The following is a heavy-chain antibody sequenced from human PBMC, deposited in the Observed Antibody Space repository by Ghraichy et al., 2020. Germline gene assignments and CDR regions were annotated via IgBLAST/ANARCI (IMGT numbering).Heavy chain of an antibody. J-gene: IGHJ6*02. Sequence: VQVSCKASGYTFTGYYMHWVRQAPGQGLEWMGRINPNSGGTNYAQKFQGRVTMTRDTSISTAYMELSRLRSDDTAVYYCARNYGGNSNGMDVWGQGTTVTVSS. CDR1: GYTFTGYY. D-gene: IGHD4-23*01. V-gene: IGHV1-2*06. CDR2: INPNSGGT. CDR3: ARNYGGNSNGMDV.